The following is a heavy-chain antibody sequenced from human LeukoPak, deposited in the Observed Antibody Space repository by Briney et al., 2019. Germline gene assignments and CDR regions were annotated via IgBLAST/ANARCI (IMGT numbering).Heavy chain of an antibody. V-gene: IGHV1-8*01. CDR3: ARSITNYYYYGMDV. D-gene: IGHD1-1*01. CDR1: GYTFTSYD. CDR2: MNPNSGNT. J-gene: IGHJ6*02. Sequence: ASAKVSCKASGYTFTSYDINWVRQATGQGLEWMGWMNPNSGNTGYAQKFQGRVTMTRNTSISTAYMELSSLRSEDTAVYYCARSITNYYYYGMDVWGQGTTVTVSS.